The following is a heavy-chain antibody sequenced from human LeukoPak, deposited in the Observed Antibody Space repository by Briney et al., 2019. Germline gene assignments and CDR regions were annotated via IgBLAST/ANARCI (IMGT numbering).Heavy chain of an antibody. J-gene: IGHJ6*03. CDR2: IYYSGST. CDR3: AREGRYRYGYNEYHSYMDI. V-gene: IGHV4-59*01. CDR1: GGSISSYY. D-gene: IGHD5-24*01. Sequence: PSETLSLTCTVSGGSISSYYWSWIRQPPGKGVEWIGYIYYSGSTNYNPSLKSRVTISVDTSKNQFSLKLSSVTAAETAVYYCAREGRYRYGYNEYHSYMDIWGKGTTVTVSS.